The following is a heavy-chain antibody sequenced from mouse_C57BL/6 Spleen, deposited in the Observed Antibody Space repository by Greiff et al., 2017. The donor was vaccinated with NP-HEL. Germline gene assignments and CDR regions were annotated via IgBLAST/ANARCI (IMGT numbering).Heavy chain of an antibody. Sequence: QVQLQHSGPELVKPGASVKLSCKASGYTFTSYDINWVKQRPGQGLEWIGWIYPRDGSTKYNEKFKGKATLTVDTSSSTAYMELHSLTSGDSAVYYCAGGDYDKEFAYWGQGTLVTVSA. D-gene: IGHD2-4*01. CDR2: IYPRDGST. CDR3: AGGDYDKEFAY. CDR1: GYTFTSYD. J-gene: IGHJ3*01. V-gene: IGHV1-85*01.